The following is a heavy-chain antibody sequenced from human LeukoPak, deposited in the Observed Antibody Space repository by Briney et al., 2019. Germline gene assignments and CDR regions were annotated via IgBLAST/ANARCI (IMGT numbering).Heavy chain of an antibody. D-gene: IGHD6-13*01. J-gene: IGHJ4*02. V-gene: IGHV4-34*01. CDR1: GGSFSGYY. CDR2: INHSGST. CDR3: ARGHLSGSLDY. Sequence: SETLSLTCAVYGGSFSGYYWSWIRQPPGKGLEWIGEINHSGSTNYNPSLKSRVTISVDTSKNQFSLKLSSVTAADTAVYYCARGHLSGSLDYWGQGTLVTVSS.